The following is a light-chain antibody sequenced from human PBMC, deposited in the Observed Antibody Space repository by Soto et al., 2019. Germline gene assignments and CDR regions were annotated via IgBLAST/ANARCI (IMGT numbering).Light chain of an antibody. CDR2: AAS. Sequence: DIQLTQSPSFLSASVGDRVTITCRAGQGINSYLAWYQQKPGKAPKLLIYAASTLQSGVPSRFSGSGSGTEFTLTISGLQPEDFATYYCQQLNSYPRITFGQGTRLEIK. CDR3: QQLNSYPRIT. CDR1: QGINSY. V-gene: IGKV1-9*01. J-gene: IGKJ5*01.